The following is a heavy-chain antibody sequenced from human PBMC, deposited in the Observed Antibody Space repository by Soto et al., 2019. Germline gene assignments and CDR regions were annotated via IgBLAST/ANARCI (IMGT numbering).Heavy chain of an antibody. CDR1: GFTFSIYG. CDR3: AKDDYGDQGGFDY. CDR2: ISYDGSDK. V-gene: IGHV3-30*18. Sequence: QVQLVESGGGVVEPGRSLRLSCAASGFTFSIYGMHWVRQAPGKGLEWVAVISYDGSDKYYGDSVKGRFTISRDNSKNTLYLQMNSLRTEDTAIYYCAKDDYGDQGGFDYWGQGTLVFVSS. J-gene: IGHJ4*02. D-gene: IGHD4-17*01.